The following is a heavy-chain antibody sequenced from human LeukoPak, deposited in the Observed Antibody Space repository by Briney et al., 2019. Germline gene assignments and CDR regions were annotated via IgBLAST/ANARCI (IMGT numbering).Heavy chain of an antibody. J-gene: IGHJ4*02. CDR1: GFTFSSYW. V-gene: IGHV4-34*01. CDR2: INQSGST. Sequence: PGGSLRLSCAASGFTFSSYWMNWARQAPGKGLEWIGEINQSGSTNYNPSLKSRVTISVDTSVNQFSLKLTSVTAADTAVFYCARRIEKTAMVDYWGQGTLVTVSS. D-gene: IGHD5-18*01. CDR3: ARRIEKTAMVDY.